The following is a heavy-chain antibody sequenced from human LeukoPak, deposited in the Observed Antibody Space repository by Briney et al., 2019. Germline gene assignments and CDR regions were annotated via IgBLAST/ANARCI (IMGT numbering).Heavy chain of an antibody. J-gene: IGHJ5*02. V-gene: IGHV4-34*01. CDR2: INHSGST. CDR3: ARAQLLWNWFDP. Sequence: SETLSLTCAVYGGSFSDFYWSWIRQPPGKGLEWIGEINHSGSTNYNPSLKSRVTVSVDTSKNQFSLKLTSVTAADTAMYYRARAQLLWNWFDPWGQGTLVTVSS. D-gene: IGHD4-23*01. CDR1: GGSFSDFY.